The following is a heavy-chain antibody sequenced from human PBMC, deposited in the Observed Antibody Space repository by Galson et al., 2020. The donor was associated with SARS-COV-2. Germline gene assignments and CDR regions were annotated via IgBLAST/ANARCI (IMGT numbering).Heavy chain of an antibody. CDR3: ARQWYSSSSRVAY. D-gene: IGHD6-6*01. V-gene: IGHV4-39*01. J-gene: IGHJ4*02. CDR2: IYYSGTT. CDR1: GGSISSSSYY. Sequence: SETLSLTCTVSGGSISSSSYYWGWIRQPPGKGLEWIGSIYYSGTTYYNPSLKSRVTISVDTSKNQFSLKLSSATAADTAVYYCARQWYSSSSRVAYWGQGALVTVSS.